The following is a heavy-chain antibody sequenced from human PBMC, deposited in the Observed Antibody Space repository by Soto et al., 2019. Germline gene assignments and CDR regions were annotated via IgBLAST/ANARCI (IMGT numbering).Heavy chain of an antibody. Sequence: GGSLRLSCTASGFTFGDYAMSWVRQAPGKGLEWVGFIRSKAYGGTTEYAASVKGRFTISRDDSKSIAYLQMNSLKTEDTAVYYCTSTDDYHASSGSTFDYWGKGTLGTVS. V-gene: IGHV3-49*04. J-gene: IGHJ4*02. CDR3: TSTDDYHASSGSTFDY. CDR1: GFTFGDYA. CDR2: IRSKAYGGTT. D-gene: IGHD3-22*01.